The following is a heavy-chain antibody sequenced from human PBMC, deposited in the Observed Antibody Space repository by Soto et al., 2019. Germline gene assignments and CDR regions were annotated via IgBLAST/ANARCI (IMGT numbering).Heavy chain of an antibody. D-gene: IGHD6-13*01. CDR1: GDSISGSPYF. CDR3: ARLQAAVPHY. V-gene: IGHV4-39*01. CDR2: IFYDGYT. Sequence: SETLSLTCTVSGDSISGSPYFWGWIRQPPGKRLEWIGSIFYDGYTLYTPSLRSRVTISVDTSKNQFSLKLASVAAADTATYFCARLQAAVPHYWGQGTLVAVSS. J-gene: IGHJ4*02.